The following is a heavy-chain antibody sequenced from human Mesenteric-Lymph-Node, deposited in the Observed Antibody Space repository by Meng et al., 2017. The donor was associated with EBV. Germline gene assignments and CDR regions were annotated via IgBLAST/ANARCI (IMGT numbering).Heavy chain of an antibody. Sequence: AQVVQYGAVMKRPGASVRVSCKVSGYILIESTMHWLRQAPGKGLEWMGGFDLERDGTVYAQKFRGRVTMTEDTSTDTVYMELSSLRSDDTAVYYCATGGGGAHDYWGQGTLVTVSS. CDR2: FDLERDGT. CDR3: ATGGGGAHDY. J-gene: IGHJ4*02. D-gene: IGHD3-16*01. V-gene: IGHV1-24*01. CDR1: GYILIEST.